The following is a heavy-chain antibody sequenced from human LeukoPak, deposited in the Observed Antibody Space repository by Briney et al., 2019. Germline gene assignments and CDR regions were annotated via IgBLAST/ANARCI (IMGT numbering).Heavy chain of an antibody. V-gene: IGHV3-7*01. D-gene: IGHD5-12*01. CDR3: VRDGGVSGYDLLDY. J-gene: IGHJ4*02. Sequence: GRSLRLSCVASGFTFRNYWMTWVRQAPGKGLEWVAHINQDGSEEHYMDSVEARFTISRDNAKNSLSLQMNSLRAEDTAVYYCVRDGGVSGYDLLDYWGQGTLVTVSS. CDR2: INQDGSEE. CDR1: GFTFRNYW.